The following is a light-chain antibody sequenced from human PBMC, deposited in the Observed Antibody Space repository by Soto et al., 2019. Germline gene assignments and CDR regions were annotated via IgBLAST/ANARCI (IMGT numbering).Light chain of an antibody. CDR2: DVT. J-gene: IGLJ1*01. CDR3: SSYTSSSTLYV. V-gene: IGLV2-14*01. Sequence: QSALTQPASVSGSPGQSITISCTGTSSDVGDNNYVSWYQQHPGKAPKLMIYDVTHRPSGISNRFSGSKSGNTASLTISVLKAEDEADSYCSSYTSSSTLYVFGSGTKLTVL. CDR1: SSDVGDNNY.